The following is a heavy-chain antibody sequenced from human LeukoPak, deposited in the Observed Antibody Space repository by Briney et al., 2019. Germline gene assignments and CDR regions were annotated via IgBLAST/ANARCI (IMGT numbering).Heavy chain of an antibody. J-gene: IGHJ4*02. CDR3: AKWGGYCSSTSCLDF. D-gene: IGHD2-2*01. V-gene: IGHV3-23*01. CDR2: ISGSGGST. CDR1: GFPVSRNY. Sequence: GGSLRLSCAASGFPVSRNYMNWVRQAPGKGLEWVSAISGSGGSTYYADSVKGRFTISRDNSKNTLYLQMNSLRAEDTAVYYCAKWGGYCSSTSCLDFWGQGTLVTVSS.